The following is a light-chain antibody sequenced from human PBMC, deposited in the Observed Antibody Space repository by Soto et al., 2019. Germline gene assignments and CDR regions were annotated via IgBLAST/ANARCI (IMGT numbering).Light chain of an antibody. CDR2: GNN. CDR3: AAWDDSLNGVV. J-gene: IGLJ3*02. CDR1: SSNIGSNT. Sequence: QSVLTQPPSASGTPGQRVTISCSGSSSNIGSNTVSWYQHLPGTAPKLLIFGNNQRPSGVPDRFSGSKSGTSASLAISGLQCEDEADYYCAAWDDSLNGVVFGGGTKLTVL. V-gene: IGLV1-44*01.